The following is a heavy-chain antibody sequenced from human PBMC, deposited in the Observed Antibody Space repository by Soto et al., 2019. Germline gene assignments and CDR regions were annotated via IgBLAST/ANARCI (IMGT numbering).Heavy chain of an antibody. D-gene: IGHD3-3*01. CDR1: GGSFSGYY. Sequence: SETLSLTCAVYGGSFSGYYWSWIRQPPGKGLEWIGEINHSGSTNYNPSLKSRVTISVDTSKNQFSLKLSSVTAADTAVYYCARRSLTIFGVVTNWFDPWGQGTLVTVS. V-gene: IGHV4-34*01. CDR3: ARRSLTIFGVVTNWFDP. CDR2: INHSGST. J-gene: IGHJ5*02.